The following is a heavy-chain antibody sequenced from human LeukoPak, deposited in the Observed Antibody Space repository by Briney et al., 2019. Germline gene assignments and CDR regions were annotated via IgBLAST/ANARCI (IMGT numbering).Heavy chain of an antibody. J-gene: IGHJ5*02. D-gene: IGHD6-13*01. CDR3: ARDKRGSIAAAGTFDP. V-gene: IGHV1-18*01. CDR1: GYTLTSYG. CDR2: ISAYNGNT. Sequence: ASVKVSCKASGYTLTSYGISWVRQAPGQGLEWMGWISAYNGNTNYAQKLQGRVTMTTDTSTSTAYMELRSLRSDDTAVYYCARDKRGSIAAAGTFDPWGQGTLVTVSS.